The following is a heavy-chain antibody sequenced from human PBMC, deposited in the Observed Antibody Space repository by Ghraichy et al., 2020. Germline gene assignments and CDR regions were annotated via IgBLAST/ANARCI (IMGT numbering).Heavy chain of an antibody. CDR2: INSDGSGT. CDR1: GFTFTRYW. J-gene: IGHJ4*02. Sequence: GESLNISCAASGFTFTRYWMHWVRQAPGKGLVWISLINSDGSGTSYADSVKGRFTISRDNAKNTLYLQMNSLRAEDTAVYFCARDDYHDSSGYEDYWGQGTPVTVSS. V-gene: IGHV3-74*01. CDR3: ARDDYHDSSGYEDY. D-gene: IGHD3-22*01.